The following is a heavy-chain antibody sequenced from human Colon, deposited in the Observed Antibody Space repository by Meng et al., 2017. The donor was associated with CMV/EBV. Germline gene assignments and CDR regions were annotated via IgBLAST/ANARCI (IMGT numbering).Heavy chain of an antibody. CDR2: ISTSGTNI. CDR1: GFNFRTSW. Sequence: GGSLRLSCAASGFNFRTSWIHWVRQAPGKGLEWVSSISTSGTNIYYADSVKGRFTVSRDDARDSLYLQLNSLRAEDTALYYCARDMGFLGGTFDYWGQGTLVTVSS. J-gene: IGHJ4*02. CDR3: ARDMGFLGGTFDY. D-gene: IGHD1-26*01. V-gene: IGHV3-21*01.